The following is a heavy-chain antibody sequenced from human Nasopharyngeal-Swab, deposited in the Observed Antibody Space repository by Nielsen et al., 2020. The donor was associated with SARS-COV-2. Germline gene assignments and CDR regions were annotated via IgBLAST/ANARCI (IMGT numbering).Heavy chain of an antibody. CDR3: AREVEGHYGMDV. J-gene: IGHJ6*02. D-gene: IGHD5-24*01. CDR1: GFTFRDFA. V-gene: IGHV3-30-3*01. CDR2: ISSDGSNQ. Sequence: GESLKISCAASGFTFRDFAIHWVRQAPGKGLEWVAVISSDGSNQFYADSVRGRFTISRDNSKNKVYLQMNSLRPEDTAVYYCAREVEGHYGMDVWGQGTTVTVSS.